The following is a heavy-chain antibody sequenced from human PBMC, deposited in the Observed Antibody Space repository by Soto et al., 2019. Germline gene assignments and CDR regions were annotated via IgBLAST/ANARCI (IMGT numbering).Heavy chain of an antibody. CDR2: ITSDSSTR. V-gene: IGHV3-48*02. CDR1: GFTFSSFG. Sequence: GGSLRLSCAVSGFTFSSFGMNWVRQAPGKGLEWISYITSDSSTRHYADFVKGRFTISRDNAKNSLYLQMNSLRDEDTAVYFCARDPDGIIDFDYWGQGTQVAVSS. J-gene: IGHJ4*02. CDR3: ARDPDGIIDFDY. D-gene: IGHD3-10*01.